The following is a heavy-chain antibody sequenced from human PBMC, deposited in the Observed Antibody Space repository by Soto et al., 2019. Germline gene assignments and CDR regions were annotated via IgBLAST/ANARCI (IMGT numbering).Heavy chain of an antibody. CDR1: GGSFSGYY. J-gene: IGHJ5*02. V-gene: IGHV4-34*01. Sequence: PSETLSLTCAVYGGSFSGYYWSWIRQPPGKGLEWIGEINHSGSTNYNPSLKSRVTISVDTSKNQFSLKLSSVTAADTAVYYCARDGVGWFDPWGQGTLVTVSS. CDR2: INHSGST. D-gene: IGHD3-10*01. CDR3: ARDGVGWFDP.